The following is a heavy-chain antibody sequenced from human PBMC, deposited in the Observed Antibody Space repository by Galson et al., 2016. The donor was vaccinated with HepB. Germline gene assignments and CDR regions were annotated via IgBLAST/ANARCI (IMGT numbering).Heavy chain of an antibody. CDR1: GFTFRNHQ. Sequence: SLRLSCAVSGFTFRNHQMHWIRQVPGKGLMWVARIEGDGTSPIYAASVKGRFTISSDSAENTVYLQMNRLGAEDTALYYCARDLSGPDHWGQGTLVTVSP. CDR3: ARDLSGPDH. CDR2: IEGDGTSP. J-gene: IGHJ4*02. V-gene: IGHV3-74*01.